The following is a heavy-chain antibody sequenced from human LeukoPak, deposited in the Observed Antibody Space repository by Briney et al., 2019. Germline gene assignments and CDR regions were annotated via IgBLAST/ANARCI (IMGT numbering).Heavy chain of an antibody. Sequence: GGSLRLSCAASGFTFSSYSMNWVRQAPGKGLEWVSYISSSSSTIYYADSVKGRFTISRDNAKNSLYLQMNSLRAEDTAVYYCASDSSWSFDNWGQGTVVTVSS. CDR1: GFTFSSYS. CDR3: ASDSSWSFDN. CDR2: ISSSSSTI. D-gene: IGHD2-8*02. J-gene: IGHJ4*02. V-gene: IGHV3-48*04.